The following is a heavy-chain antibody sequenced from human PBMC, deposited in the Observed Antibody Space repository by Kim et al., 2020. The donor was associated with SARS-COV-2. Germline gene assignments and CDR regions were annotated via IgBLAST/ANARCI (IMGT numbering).Heavy chain of an antibody. J-gene: IGHJ4*02. CDR2: SSSYI. Sequence: SSSYIYYADSVKGRFTISRDNAKNSLYLQMNSLRAEDTAVYYCASPSLPHWGQGTLVTVSS. V-gene: IGHV3-21*01. CDR3: ASPSLPH.